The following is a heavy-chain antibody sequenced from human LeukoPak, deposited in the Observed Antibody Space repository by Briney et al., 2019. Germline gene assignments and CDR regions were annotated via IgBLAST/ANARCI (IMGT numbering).Heavy chain of an antibody. V-gene: IGHV3-30*04. CDR1: GFTFSSYA. CDR3: ARGLKVGAAPFDY. D-gene: IGHD1-26*01. J-gene: IGHJ4*02. Sequence: GRSLRLSCAASGFTFSSYAMTWVRQAPGKGLEWVAVISYDGSNKYYADSVKGRFTISRDNSKNTLYLQMNSLRAEDTAVYYCARGLKVGAAPFDYWGQGTLVTVSS. CDR2: ISYDGSNK.